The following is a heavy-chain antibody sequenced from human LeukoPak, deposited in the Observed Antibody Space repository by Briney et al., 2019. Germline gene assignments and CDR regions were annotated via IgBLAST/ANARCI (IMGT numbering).Heavy chain of an antibody. V-gene: IGHV4-61*01. J-gene: IGHJ6*02. CDR2: IYYSGST. CDR3: AREPFPAAGSGHPYYYYYGMDV. D-gene: IGHD6-13*01. Sequence: KPSETLSLTCTVSGGSVSSGSYYWSWIRQPPGKGLEWIGYIYYSGSTNYNPSLKSRVTISVDTSKNQFSLKLSSVTAADTAVYYCAREPFPAAGSGHPYYYYYGMDVWGQGTTVTVSS. CDR1: GGSVSSGSYY.